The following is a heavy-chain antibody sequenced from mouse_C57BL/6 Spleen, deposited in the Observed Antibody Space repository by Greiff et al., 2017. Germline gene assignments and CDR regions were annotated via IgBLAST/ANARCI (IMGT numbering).Heavy chain of an antibody. Sequence: DVHLVESGEGLVKPGGSLKLSCAASGFTFSSYAMSWVRQTPEKRLEWVAYISSGGDYIYYADTVKGRFTISRDNARNTLYLQMSSLKSEDTAMYYCTRGDYGSSYGYFDVWGTGTTVTVSS. CDR2: ISSGGDYI. J-gene: IGHJ1*03. CDR1: GFTFSSYA. D-gene: IGHD1-1*01. V-gene: IGHV5-9-1*02. CDR3: TRGDYGSSYGYFDV.